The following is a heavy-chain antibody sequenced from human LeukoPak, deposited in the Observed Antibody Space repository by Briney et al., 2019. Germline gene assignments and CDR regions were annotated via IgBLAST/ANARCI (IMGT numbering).Heavy chain of an antibody. CDR2: ISGSGGST. V-gene: IGHV3-23*01. Sequence: PGGSLRLSCAASGFTFSSYAMSWVRQAPGKGLEWVSAISGSGGSTYYADSVKGRFTISRDNAKNSLYLQMNSLRAEDTAVYYCARDIDGSYYLGEYYFDYWGQGTLVTVSS. J-gene: IGHJ4*02. D-gene: IGHD3-10*01. CDR1: GFTFSSYA. CDR3: ARDIDGSYYLGEYYFDY.